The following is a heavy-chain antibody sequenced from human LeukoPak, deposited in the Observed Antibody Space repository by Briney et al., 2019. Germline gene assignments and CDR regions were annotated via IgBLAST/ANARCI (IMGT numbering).Heavy chain of an antibody. D-gene: IGHD2-2*01. CDR2: ISSSSTDI. J-gene: IGHJ6*03. V-gene: IGHV3-21*01. CDR1: GFTFSTYS. CDR3: AKSLGKYCSSTSCSNYYYYYYMDV. Sequence: GGSLRLSCAASGFTFSTYSMNWVRQAPGKGLEWVSSISSSSTDIYYGGSVKGRFAISRDNAKNSLYLQMNSLRTEDTAVYYCAKSLGKYCSSTSCSNYYYYYYMDVWGKGTTVTVSS.